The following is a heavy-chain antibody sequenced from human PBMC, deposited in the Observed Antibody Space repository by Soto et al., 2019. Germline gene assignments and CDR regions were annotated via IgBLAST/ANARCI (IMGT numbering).Heavy chain of an antibody. Sequence: ASVKVSCKASGYTFINYYMHWVRQAPGQGLEWMGWINPNSGGTNYAQKFQGWVTMTRDTSISTAYMELSRLRSDDTAVYYCARGYPLGDCSGGSCYNLYYYYYMDVWGKGTTVTVSS. CDR3: ARGYPLGDCSGGSCYNLYYYYYMDV. CDR2: INPNSGGT. D-gene: IGHD2-15*01. J-gene: IGHJ6*03. CDR1: GYTFINYY. V-gene: IGHV1-2*04.